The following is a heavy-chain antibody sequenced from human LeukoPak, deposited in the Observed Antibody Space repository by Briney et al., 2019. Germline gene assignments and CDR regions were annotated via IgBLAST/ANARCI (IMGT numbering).Heavy chain of an antibody. D-gene: IGHD1-26*01. Sequence: NPSETLSLTCTVSGGSISSSSYYWGWIRQPPGKGLEWIGSIYYSGSTYYNPSLKSRVTISVDTSKNQFSLKLSSVTAADTAVYYCVTVGATAFDFWGQGTLVTVSS. J-gene: IGHJ5*01. CDR2: IYYSGST. V-gene: IGHV4-39*07. CDR1: GGSISSSSYY. CDR3: VTVGATAFDF.